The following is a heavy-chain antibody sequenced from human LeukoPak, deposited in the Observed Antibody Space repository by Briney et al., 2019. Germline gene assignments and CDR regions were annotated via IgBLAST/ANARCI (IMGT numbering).Heavy chain of an antibody. D-gene: IGHD6-19*01. J-gene: IGHJ4*02. CDR1: GFTFSSYA. CDR3: ARDGLAVAAVFDY. Sequence: GGSLRLSCAASGFTFSSYAMNWVRQAPGKGLEWVSYISSSSSTIYYADSVKGRFTISRDNAKNSLYLQMNSLRAEDTAVYYCARDGLAVAAVFDYWGQGTLVTVSS. V-gene: IGHV3-48*01. CDR2: ISSSSSTI.